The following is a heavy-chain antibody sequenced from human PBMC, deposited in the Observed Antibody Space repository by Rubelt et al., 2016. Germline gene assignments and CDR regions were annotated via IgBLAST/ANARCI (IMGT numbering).Heavy chain of an antibody. CDR3: ARAQRIRLLMVYAPTFDY. CDR1: GYTFTSYA. Sequence: QVQLVQSGAEVKKPGASVKVSCKASGYTFTSYAMHWVRQAPGQKLEWMGWINAGNGNTKYSQKFPGRVTITRDTSASTAYMELGSLRSEDTAVYYCARAQRIRLLMVYAPTFDYWGQGTLVTVSS. CDR2: INAGNGNT. D-gene: IGHD2-8*01. J-gene: IGHJ4*02. V-gene: IGHV1-3*01.